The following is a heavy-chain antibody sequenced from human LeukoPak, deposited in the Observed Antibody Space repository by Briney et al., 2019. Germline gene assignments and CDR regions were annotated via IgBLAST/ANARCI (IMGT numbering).Heavy chain of an antibody. V-gene: IGHV3-15*01. J-gene: IGHJ4*02. CDR2: IKSKTDGGTT. Sequence: PGGSLRLSLAGTVLTFFKEWLDSVRQAPGKGLEWVGRIKSKTDGGTTDYAAPVKGRFTISRDESKNELYLQMNKLKTEYTDVYYCRTEVLLFGDPTDIEIYSWGQGTLVTVSS. CDR1: VLTFFKEW. CDR3: RTEVLLFGDPTDIEIYS. D-gene: IGHD3-10*01.